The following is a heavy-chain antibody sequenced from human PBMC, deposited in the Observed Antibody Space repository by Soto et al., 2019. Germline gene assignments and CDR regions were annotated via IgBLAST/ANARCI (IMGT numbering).Heavy chain of an antibody. CDR3: ARDVRKSTQWLEAFDI. CDR2: IIPIFGTA. D-gene: IGHD6-19*01. V-gene: IGHV1-69*13. CDR1: GGTFSSYA. Sequence: ASVKVSCKASGGTFSSYAISWVRQAPGQGLEWMGGIIPIFGTANYAQKFQGRVTITADESTSTAYMELSSLRSEDTAVYYCARDVRKSTQWLEAFDIWGQGTMVTVSS. J-gene: IGHJ3*02.